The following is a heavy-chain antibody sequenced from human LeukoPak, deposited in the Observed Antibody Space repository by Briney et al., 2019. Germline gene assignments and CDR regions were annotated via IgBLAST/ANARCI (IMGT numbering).Heavy chain of an antibody. CDR3: ATYDNWVAGDV. CDR1: EFTFSDYW. Sequence: PGGSLRLSCAASEFTFSDYWMSWVRQAPGKGPEWVANIKKDGSEEHYVDSGKGRCTVSRDNAKNSLFLQMNSLRAEDTAVYYCATYDNWVAGDVWGQGTTVSVSS. CDR2: IKKDGSEE. V-gene: IGHV3-7*01. D-gene: IGHD1-20*01. J-gene: IGHJ6*02.